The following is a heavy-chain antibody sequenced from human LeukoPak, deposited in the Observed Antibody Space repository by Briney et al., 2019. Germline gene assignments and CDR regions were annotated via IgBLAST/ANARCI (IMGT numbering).Heavy chain of an antibody. CDR1: GFTFSSYG. J-gene: IGHJ4*02. CDR3: ANPRGIFDY. Sequence: GGSLRLSCAASGFTFSSYGMHWVRQAPGKGLEWVAVISYDGSNKYYADSVKGRFTISRDNSKNTLYLQMNSLRAEDTAVYYCANPRGIFDYWGQGTLVTVSS. V-gene: IGHV3-30*18. CDR2: ISYDGSNK. D-gene: IGHD3-16*01.